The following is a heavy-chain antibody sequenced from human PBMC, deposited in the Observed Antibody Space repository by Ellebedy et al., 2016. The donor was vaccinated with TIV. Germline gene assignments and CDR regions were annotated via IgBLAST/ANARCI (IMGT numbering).Heavy chain of an antibody. CDR2: IDSGGSST. J-gene: IGHJ4*02. D-gene: IGHD6-13*01. CDR3: ARESAYTSSPNDY. CDR1: GFTFSSYW. V-gene: IGHV3-74*01. Sequence: GESLKISCAASGFTFSSYWMQWVRQAPGKGLVWVSRIDSGGSSTTYADSVKGRCTISRDNAKNTLYLQMNSLRAEDTALYYCARESAYTSSPNDYWGQGTLVTVSS.